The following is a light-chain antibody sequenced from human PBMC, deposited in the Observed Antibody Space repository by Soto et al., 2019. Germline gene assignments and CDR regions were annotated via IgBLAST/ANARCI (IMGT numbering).Light chain of an antibody. CDR3: AAWDDSLNGCV. V-gene: IGLV1-44*01. CDR2: SDN. J-gene: IGLJ1*01. Sequence: QSGLTQPPSASGTPGQRVTISCSGSSSNIGTYSVSWYQHFPGTAPRLLIYSDNQRPSGVPDRFSASKSGASASLAISGLQSEDEADFYCAAWDDSLNGCVFGNGTKLTVL. CDR1: SSNIGTYS.